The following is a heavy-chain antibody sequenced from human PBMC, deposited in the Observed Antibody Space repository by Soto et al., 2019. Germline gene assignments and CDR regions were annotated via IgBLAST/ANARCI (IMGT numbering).Heavy chain of an antibody. J-gene: IGHJ4*02. CDR2: ISYDGTNT. CDR1: GFTFSNYA. CDR3: TRDQPEMAFDY. Sequence: GGSLRLSCAASGFTFSNYAVHWVRQAPGKGLEWVAVISYDGTNTYYADSVKGRFTISRDNSKNTLYLQMNSLRAEDTAVYYCTRDQPEMAFDYWGQGTLVTVLL. V-gene: IGHV3-30-3*01.